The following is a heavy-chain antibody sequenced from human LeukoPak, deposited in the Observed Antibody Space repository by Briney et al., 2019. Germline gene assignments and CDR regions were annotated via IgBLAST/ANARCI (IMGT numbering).Heavy chain of an antibody. Sequence: PGGSLRLSCGASGYTSSAHYMDWVRLASGKGLEWVSGISTGGHSTYYGDSVKGRFTISRDNSNNTLYLQMKSLGAEDTAVYFCAVRALVYGGFDYWGQGTLVTVSS. CDR3: AVRALVYGGFDY. CDR2: ISTGGHST. CDR1: GYTSSAHY. D-gene: IGHD4/OR15-4a*01. V-gene: IGHV3-23*01. J-gene: IGHJ4*02.